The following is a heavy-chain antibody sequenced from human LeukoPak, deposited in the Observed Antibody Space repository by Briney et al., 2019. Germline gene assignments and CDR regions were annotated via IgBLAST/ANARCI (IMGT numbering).Heavy chain of an antibody. CDR2: IRSKANSYAT. CDR1: GFSFSGSA. Sequence: GGSLRLSCATSGFSFSGSAMHWVRQASGKGLEWVGRIRSKANSYATAYAASVKGRFTISRDDSKNTAYLQMNSLKTEDTAMYYCTSWATRAYYYDSSGLYYGMDVWGQGTTVTVSS. CDR3: TSWATRAYYYDSSGLYYGMDV. D-gene: IGHD3-22*01. V-gene: IGHV3-73*01. J-gene: IGHJ6*02.